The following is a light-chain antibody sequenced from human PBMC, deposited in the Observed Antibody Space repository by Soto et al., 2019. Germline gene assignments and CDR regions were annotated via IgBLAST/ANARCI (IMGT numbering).Light chain of an antibody. CDR3: SSFTSRFTFV. V-gene: IGLV2-14*01. Sequence: QSVLTQPASVSGSPGQSITISCTGTSSDVGLYDYVSWYQQHPGKAPQLMIYAVSNRPSGVSNRFSASKSGNTASLFISGLQAEDEADYYCSSFTSRFTFVFGTGTKVTVL. CDR1: SSDVGLYDY. J-gene: IGLJ1*01. CDR2: AVS.